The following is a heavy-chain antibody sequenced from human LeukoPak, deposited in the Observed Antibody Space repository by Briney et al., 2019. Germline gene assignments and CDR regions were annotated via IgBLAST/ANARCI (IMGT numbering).Heavy chain of an antibody. D-gene: IGHD2-2*02. V-gene: IGHV4-38-2*02. CDR3: ARRGCSSTSCYIDWFDP. J-gene: IGHJ5*02. CDR2: IYHSGTT. Sequence: SETLSLTCTVSGYSIDSGYYWGWIRQPPGKGLEWIGSIYHSGTTNYNPSLKSRVTISVDTSKNQFSLKLSSVTAADTAVYYCARRGCSSTSCYIDWFDPWGQGTLVTVSS. CDR1: GYSIDSGYY.